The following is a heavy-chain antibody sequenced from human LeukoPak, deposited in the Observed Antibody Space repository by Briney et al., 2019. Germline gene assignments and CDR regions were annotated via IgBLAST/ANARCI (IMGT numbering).Heavy chain of an antibody. CDR3: ARGIVGAARSGY. CDR2: IYSGGST. J-gene: IGHJ4*02. CDR1: GFTFSSNY. D-gene: IGHD1-26*01. V-gene: IGHV3-53*01. Sequence: GGSLRLSCAASGFTFSSNYMSWVRQAPGKGLEWVSVIYSGGSTYYADSVKGRFTISRDNSKNTLYLQMNSLRAEDTAVYYCARGIVGAARSGYWGQGTLVTVSS.